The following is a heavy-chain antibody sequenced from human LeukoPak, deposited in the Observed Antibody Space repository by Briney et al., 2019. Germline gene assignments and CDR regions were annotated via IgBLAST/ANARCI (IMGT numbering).Heavy chain of an antibody. CDR1: GYTFTNFY. V-gene: IGHV1-46*01. J-gene: IGHJ4*02. Sequence: ASVKVSCKASGYTFTNFYMHWVRQAPGQGLGWMGIINPSGGSTSYAQKFQGRVTMTRDTSTSTVYMELSSLRSEDTAMYYCAGSSGYTYGFYYWGQGTLVTVSS. D-gene: IGHD5-18*01. CDR3: AGSSGYTYGFYY. CDR2: INPSGGST.